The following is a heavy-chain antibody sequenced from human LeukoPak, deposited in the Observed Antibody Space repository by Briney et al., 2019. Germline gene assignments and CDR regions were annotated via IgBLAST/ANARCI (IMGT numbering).Heavy chain of an antibody. V-gene: IGHV3-21*01. Sequence: GGSLRLSCAASGFTFSSYSMNWVRQAPGKGLEWVSSISSSSSYIYYADSVKGRFTISRDNAKNSLHLRMNSLRAEDTAVYYCARDGQTGTTVYWGQGTLVTVSS. CDR3: ARDGQTGTTVY. CDR2: ISSSSSYI. J-gene: IGHJ4*02. D-gene: IGHD1-7*01. CDR1: GFTFSSYS.